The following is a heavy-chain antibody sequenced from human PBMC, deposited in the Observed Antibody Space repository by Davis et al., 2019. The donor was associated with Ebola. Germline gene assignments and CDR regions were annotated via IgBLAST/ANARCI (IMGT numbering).Heavy chain of an antibody. CDR1: GFTFSTYA. D-gene: IGHD6-19*01. Sequence: GESLKISCAASGFTFSTYAMSWVRQAPGKGLEWVSAISGSGGSTYYADSVRGRLTISRDYAKNSLYLQMNSLRAADTAIYYCVRVSRNIATGCYRFDACDIWGQGTLVTVSS. J-gene: IGHJ3*02. CDR2: ISGSGGST. V-gene: IGHV3-23*01. CDR3: VRVSRNIATGCYRFDACDI.